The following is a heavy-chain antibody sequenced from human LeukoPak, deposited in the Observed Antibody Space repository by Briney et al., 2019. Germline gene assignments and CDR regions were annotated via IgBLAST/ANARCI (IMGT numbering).Heavy chain of an antibody. CDR1: GFTFSSYS. J-gene: IGHJ6*04. D-gene: IGHD3-10*02. CDR3: AELGITMIGGV. CDR2: ISSTSGRYL. V-gene: IGHV3-21*01. Sequence: GGPLRLGCEVSGFTFSSYSMTWVRQPPGKGLDWVAFISSTSGRYLYNAESLKGRFTISRDNARNSLYLQMNSLRAEDTAVYYCAELGITMIGGVWGKGTTVTISS.